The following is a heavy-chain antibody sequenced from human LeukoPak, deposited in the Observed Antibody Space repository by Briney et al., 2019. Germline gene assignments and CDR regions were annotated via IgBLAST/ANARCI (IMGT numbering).Heavy chain of an antibody. D-gene: IGHD3-22*01. CDR1: GGSFSGYY. Sequence: PSETLSLTCAVYGGSFSGYYWSWIRQPPGKGLEWIGEINHSGSTNYNPSLKSRVTISVDTSKNQFSLKLSSVTAADTAVYYCARDSVNRYYYDSSGFDYWGQGTLVTVSS. V-gene: IGHV4-34*01. J-gene: IGHJ4*02. CDR2: INHSGST. CDR3: ARDSVNRYYYDSSGFDY.